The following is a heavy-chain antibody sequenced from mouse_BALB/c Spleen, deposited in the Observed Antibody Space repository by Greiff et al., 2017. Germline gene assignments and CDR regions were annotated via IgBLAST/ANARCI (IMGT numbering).Heavy chain of an antibody. CDR2: ISNGGGST. CDR1: GFTFSSYT. D-gene: IGHD1-1*01. Sequence: EVKLQESGGGLVQPGGSLKLSCAASGFTFSSYTMSWVRQTPEKRLEWVAYISNGGGSTYYPDTVKGRFTISRDHAKNTLYLQMSSLKSEDTAMYYCARHYGSSYGFAYWGQGTLVTVSA. CDR3: ARHYGSSYGFAY. J-gene: IGHJ3*01. V-gene: IGHV5-12-2*01.